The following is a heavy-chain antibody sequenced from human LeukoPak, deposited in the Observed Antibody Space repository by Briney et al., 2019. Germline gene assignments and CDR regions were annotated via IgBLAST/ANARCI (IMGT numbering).Heavy chain of an antibody. J-gene: IGHJ4*02. V-gene: IGHV3-7*03. CDR3: AKDGGLWVSAHWGDS. CDR1: GFTFSSYW. Sequence: GGSLRLSCAASGFTFSSYWMSWVRQAPGKGLEWVANIKQDGSEKYYVDSVKGRFTVSRDNSKNTLFLQMNSLRAEDTAVYYCAKDGGLWVSAHWGDSWGRGTLVTVSS. CDR2: IKQDGSEK. D-gene: IGHD7-27*01.